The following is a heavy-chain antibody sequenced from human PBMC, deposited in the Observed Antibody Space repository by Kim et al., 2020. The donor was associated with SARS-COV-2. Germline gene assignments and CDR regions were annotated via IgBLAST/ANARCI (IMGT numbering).Heavy chain of an antibody. J-gene: IGHJ5*02. CDR1: GASISGTSSY. Sequence: SETLSLTCSVSGASISGTSSYWAWIRQTPGKGLEWIGSLHYSGSTYYNPSLKSRLTMSVDTSKNQFSLKVTSVTAADTALYYCATQYSTSSRWFDPWGQGILVSVSS. CDR2: LHYSGST. D-gene: IGHD6-6*01. V-gene: IGHV4-39*01. CDR3: ATQYSTSSRWFDP.